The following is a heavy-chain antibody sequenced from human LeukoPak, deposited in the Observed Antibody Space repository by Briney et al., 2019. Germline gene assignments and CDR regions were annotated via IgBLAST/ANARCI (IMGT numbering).Heavy chain of an antibody. CDR2: INHSGST. CDR3: ARDTPIVVVPAASLVFGGYYYYGMDV. D-gene: IGHD2-2*01. Sequence: SETLSLTCAVYGGSFSGYYWSWIRQPPGKGLEWIGEINHSGSTNYNPSLKSRVTISVDTSKNQFSLKLSSVTAADTAVYYCARDTPIVVVPAASLVFGGYYYYGMDVWGKGTTVTVSS. V-gene: IGHV4-34*01. J-gene: IGHJ6*04. CDR1: GGSFSGYY.